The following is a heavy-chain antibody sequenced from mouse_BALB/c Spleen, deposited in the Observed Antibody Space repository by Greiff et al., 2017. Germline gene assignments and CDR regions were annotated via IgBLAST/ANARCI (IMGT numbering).Heavy chain of an antibody. CDR1: GYTFTSYW. CDR2: IDPNSGGT. J-gene: IGHJ4*01. V-gene: IGHV1-62-3*01. D-gene: IGHD1-1*01. CDR3: ARRGGSSYDAMDY. Sequence: QVQLQQPGAELVKPGASVKLSCKASGYTFTSYWMHWVKQRPGRGLEWIGRIDPNSGGTKYNEKFKSKATLTVDKSSSTAYMQLSSLTSEDSAVYYCARRGGSSYDAMDYWGQGTSVTVSS.